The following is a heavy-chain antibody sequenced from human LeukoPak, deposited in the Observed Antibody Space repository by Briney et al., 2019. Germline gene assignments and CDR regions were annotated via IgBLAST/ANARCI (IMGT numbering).Heavy chain of an antibody. V-gene: IGHV4-34*01. D-gene: IGHD4-17*01. Sequence: SETLSLTCAVYGGSFSGYYWSRIRQPPGKGLEWIGEINHSGSTNYNPSLKSRVTISVDTSKNQFSLKLSSVTAADTAVYYCARRSDYGDYGQVDYWGQGTLVTVSS. CDR3: ARRSDYGDYGQVDY. CDR1: GGSFSGYY. J-gene: IGHJ4*02. CDR2: INHSGST.